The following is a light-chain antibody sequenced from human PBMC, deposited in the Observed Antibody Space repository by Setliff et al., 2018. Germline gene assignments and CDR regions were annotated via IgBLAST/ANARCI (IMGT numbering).Light chain of an antibody. V-gene: IGLV2-14*03. CDR1: SSDVGGYNY. J-gene: IGLJ1*01. Sequence: QSVLTQPASVSGSPGQSITISCTGTSSDVGGYNYVSWYQQHPGKAPKLRIYDVSNRPSGVSNRFSGSKSGNTASLTISGLQAEDEADYYCSSYASSSTLDGVGTGTKVTV. CDR2: DVS. CDR3: SSYASSSTLDG.